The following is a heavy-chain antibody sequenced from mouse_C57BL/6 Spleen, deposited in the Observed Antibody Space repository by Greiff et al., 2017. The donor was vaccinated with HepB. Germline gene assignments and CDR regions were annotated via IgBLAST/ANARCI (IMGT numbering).Heavy chain of an antibody. CDR1: GYTFTSYW. CDR2: IDPNSGGT. Sequence: QVQLQQPGAELVKPGASVKLSCKASGYTFTSYWMHWVKQRPGRGLEWIGMIDPNSGGTKYNEKFKSKATLTVDKPSSTAYMQLSSLTSEDSAVYYCASYGRTGYFDVWGTGTTVTVSS. J-gene: IGHJ1*03. D-gene: IGHD1-1*02. CDR3: ASYGRTGYFDV. V-gene: IGHV1-72*01.